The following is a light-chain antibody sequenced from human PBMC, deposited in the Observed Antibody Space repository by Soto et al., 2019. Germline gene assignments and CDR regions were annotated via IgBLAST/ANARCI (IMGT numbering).Light chain of an antibody. J-gene: IGLJ2*01. CDR3: LLSYNAARV. V-gene: IGLV7-46*01. CDR2: DTS. Sequence: QDVVTQEPSLTVSPGGTVTLTCGSSTGAVTSNHHPYWFQQKAGQAPRTLIYDTSNKHSWTPARFSGSLLGDKAALTPSGAQPEDEAQYYCLLSYNAARVFGGGTKLTVL. CDR1: TGAVTSNHH.